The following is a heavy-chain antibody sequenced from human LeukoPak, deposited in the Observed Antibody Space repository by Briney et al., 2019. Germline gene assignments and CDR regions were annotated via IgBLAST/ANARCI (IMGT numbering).Heavy chain of an antibody. CDR2: ISSSSSYI. V-gene: IGHV3-21*01. CDR1: GFTFSSYS. CDR3: ARDRGGYSYGYDY. Sequence: GGSLRVSCAASGFTFSSYSMNWVRQAPGKGLEWVSSISSSSSYIYYADSVKGRFTISRDNAKNSLYLQMNSLRAEDTAVYYCARDRGGYSYGYDYWGQGTLVTVSS. D-gene: IGHD5-18*01. J-gene: IGHJ4*02.